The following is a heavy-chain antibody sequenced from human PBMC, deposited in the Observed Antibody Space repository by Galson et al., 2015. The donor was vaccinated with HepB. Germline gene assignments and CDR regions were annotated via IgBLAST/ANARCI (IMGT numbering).Heavy chain of an antibody. D-gene: IGHD6-19*01. V-gene: IGHV3-23*01. CDR3: ANPRRNSSGDFDY. CDR1: GFTFSSYA. Sequence: SLRLSCAASGFTFSSYAMSWVRQAPGKGLEWVSAISGSGGSTYYADSVKGRFTISRDNSKNTLYLQMNSLRAEDTAVYYCANPRRNSSGDFDYWGQGTLVTVSS. CDR2: ISGSGGST. J-gene: IGHJ4*02.